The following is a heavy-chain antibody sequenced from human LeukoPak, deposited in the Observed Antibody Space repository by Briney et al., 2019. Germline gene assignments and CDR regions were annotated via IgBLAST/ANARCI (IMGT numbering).Heavy chain of an antibody. CDR1: GYTFTSYA. Sequence: ASVKVSCKASGYTFTSYAMNWVRQAPGQGLEWMGWINTNTGNPTYAQGFTGRFVFSLDTSVSTAYLQISSLKAEDTAVYYCARAFSKSATASGLDFDYWGQGTLVTVSS. V-gene: IGHV7-4-1*02. D-gene: IGHD2-15*01. J-gene: IGHJ4*02. CDR3: ARAFSKSATASGLDFDY. CDR2: INTNTGNP.